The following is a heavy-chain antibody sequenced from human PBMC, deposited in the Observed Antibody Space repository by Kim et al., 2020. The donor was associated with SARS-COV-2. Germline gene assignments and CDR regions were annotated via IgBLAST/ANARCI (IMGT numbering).Heavy chain of an antibody. CDR3: ARDGFSGYYGMDV. Sequence: SETLSLTCTVSGGSISNSNYYWDWIRQPPGKGLEWIGSIYYSGSTYYNPSLKSRVTISVDTSKNQFSLKLNSVTAADTAVFYCARDGFSGYYGMDVWGQGTTVTVSS. J-gene: IGHJ6*02. CDR2: IYYSGST. CDR1: GGSISNSNYY. V-gene: IGHV4-39*07.